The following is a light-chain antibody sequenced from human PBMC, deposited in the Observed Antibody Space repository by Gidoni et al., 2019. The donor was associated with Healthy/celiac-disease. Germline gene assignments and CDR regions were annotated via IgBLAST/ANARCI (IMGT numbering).Light chain of an antibody. CDR1: QDISNY. CDR2: DAS. J-gene: IGKJ2*01. Sequence: DIQMTQSPSSLSASVGDRVTITCQASQDISNYLNWYQQKPGKAPKVLIYDASHLETGVPSRFSGSGSGTDFTCTMSSLQPEDIATYYCQQYDNLPYTFGQGTKLEIK. CDR3: QQYDNLPYT. V-gene: IGKV1-33*01.